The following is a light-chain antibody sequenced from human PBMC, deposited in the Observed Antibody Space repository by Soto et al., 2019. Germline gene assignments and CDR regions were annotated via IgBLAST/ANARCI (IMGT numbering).Light chain of an antibody. CDR2: EVS. V-gene: IGLV2-14*01. J-gene: IGLJ3*02. CDR1: TSDVGGYNH. Sequence: QSALTQPASVSGSPRQSIAISCTGTTSDVGGYNHVSWYQQHPGKAPKLMIYEVSDRPSGVPNRFSGSKSGSTASLTISGLQAEDEADYYCSSNTDSSTWVFGGGTKLTVL. CDR3: SSNTDSSTWV.